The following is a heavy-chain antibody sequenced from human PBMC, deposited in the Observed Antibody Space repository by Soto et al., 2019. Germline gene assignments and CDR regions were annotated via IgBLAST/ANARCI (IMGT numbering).Heavy chain of an antibody. V-gene: IGHV4-39*01. J-gene: IGHJ4*02. CDR2: LYDIESSSYNPYSESI. Sequence: SETLSLTCTVSGDSISRSTYYWGWIRQPPGKGLEWIGSLYDIESSSYNPYSESIYYNTCIKHRDTISADTSKNQFSLKFNSLTAADSAVYYCVRNVAGATVPYYFDFWGQGIVVS. D-gene: IGHD1-26*01. CDR3: VRNVAGATVPYYFDF. CDR1: GDSISRSTYY.